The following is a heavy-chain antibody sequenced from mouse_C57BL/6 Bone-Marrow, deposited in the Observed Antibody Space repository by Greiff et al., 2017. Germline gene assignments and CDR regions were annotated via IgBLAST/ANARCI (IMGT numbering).Heavy chain of an antibody. CDR3: AREYYFGSFYWYFDV. D-gene: IGHD1-1*01. Sequence: EVQLQQSGPVLVKPGASVKMSCKASGYTFTDYYMNWVKQSHGKSLEWIGVINPYNGGTSYNQKFKGKATLTVDKSSSTAYMELNSLTSEDSAVYYCAREYYFGSFYWYFDVWVTGTTVTVSS. CDR1: GYTFTDYY. J-gene: IGHJ1*03. V-gene: IGHV1-19*01. CDR2: INPYNGGT.